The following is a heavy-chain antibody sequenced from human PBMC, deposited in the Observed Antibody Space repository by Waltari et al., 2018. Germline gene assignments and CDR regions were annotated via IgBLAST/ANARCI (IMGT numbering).Heavy chain of an antibody. Sequence: QLQLQESGPGLVKPSETLSLTCTVSGGSICSESYYWGWIRQPPGKGLEWIGIISYSGSTYYNPSLKSRVTISVDTSKNQFSLKLSSVTAADTAVYYCARLSYHIVTGYGWFDPWGLGTLVTVSS. CDR3: ARLSYHIVTGYGWFDP. V-gene: IGHV4-39*01. CDR2: ISYSGST. CDR1: GGSICSESYY. D-gene: IGHD3-9*01. J-gene: IGHJ5*02.